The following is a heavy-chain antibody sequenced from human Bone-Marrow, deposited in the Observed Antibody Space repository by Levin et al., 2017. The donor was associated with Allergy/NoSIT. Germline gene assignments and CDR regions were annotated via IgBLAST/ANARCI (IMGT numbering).Heavy chain of an antibody. CDR3: GKGGQYTRSGVYQ. J-gene: IGHJ4*02. Sequence: GESLKISCKASGYTFTSYDINWVRQATGQGLEWTGWMNPNSGNTGYAQKFQGRVTMTRNTSISTAYMELSSLRSEDTALYYCGKGGQYTRSGVYQWGQGTLVTVSS. CDR2: MNPNSGNT. CDR1: GYTFTSYD. D-gene: IGHD6-6*01. V-gene: IGHV1-8*01.